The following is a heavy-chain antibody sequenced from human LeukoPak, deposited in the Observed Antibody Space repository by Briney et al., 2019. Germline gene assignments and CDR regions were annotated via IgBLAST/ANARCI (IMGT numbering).Heavy chain of an antibody. CDR1: GFTFSSYA. CDR3: VKGQRYYDSSGYYSIEYFQH. CDR2: ISSNGGST. J-gene: IGHJ1*01. Sequence: PEGSLRLSCSASGFTFSSYAMHWVRQAPGKGLEYVSAISSNGGSTYYADSVKGRFTISRDNSKNTLYLQMSSLRAEDTAVYYCVKGQRYYDSSGYYSIEYFQHWGQGTLVTVSS. V-gene: IGHV3-64D*09. D-gene: IGHD3-22*01.